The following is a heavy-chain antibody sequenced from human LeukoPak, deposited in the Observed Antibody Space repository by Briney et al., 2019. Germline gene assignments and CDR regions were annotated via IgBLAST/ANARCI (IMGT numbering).Heavy chain of an antibody. J-gene: IGHJ3*02. CDR2: ISGRGGST. CDR3: SRVPIRTVTLAIVVRGPDVFDI. CDR1: GFSFSNHA. Sequence: GGSLRLSCAASGFSFSNHAMSWVRQPPGKGLEWVSGISGRGGSTYYADSAKGRFTISRDNSKNTLYLQMNRLRAEDTAVYYCSRVPIRTVTLAIVVRGPDVFDIWGHGTMVTVSS. V-gene: IGHV3-23*01. D-gene: IGHD3-22*01.